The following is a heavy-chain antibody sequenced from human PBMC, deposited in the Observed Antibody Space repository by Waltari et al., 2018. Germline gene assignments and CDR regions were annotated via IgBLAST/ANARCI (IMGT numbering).Heavy chain of an antibody. J-gene: IGHJ6*02. CDR2: IYHSGNT. CDR1: GYSISSGYY. D-gene: IGHD3-16*02. CDR3: ARYDYIWGSYRTYYYYGMDV. V-gene: IGHV4-38-2*01. Sequence: QVQLQESGPGLVKPSETLSLTCAVSGYSISSGYYWGWIRQPPGKGLEWIGSIYHSGNTNSNPSLRSRVTISVDTSKNQFSLKLSSVTAADTAVYYCARYDYIWGSYRTYYYYGMDVWGQGTTVTVSS.